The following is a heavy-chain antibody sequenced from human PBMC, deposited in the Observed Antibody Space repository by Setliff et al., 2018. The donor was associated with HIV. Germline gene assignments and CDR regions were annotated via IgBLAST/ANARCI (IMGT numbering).Heavy chain of an antibody. Sequence: ASVKVSCKTSGYMFIAYGMTWVRQAPGQGLEWMGWISAYNSRTHYAQRFQTRFTMTTDTSTNTAYMELTSLTSGDTAVYYRAKDSDEFSTIVGSSAYWGQGTLVTVSS. CDR1: GYMFIAYG. CDR3: AKDSDEFSTIVGSSAY. J-gene: IGHJ4*02. D-gene: IGHD3-22*01. V-gene: IGHV1-18*01. CDR2: ISAYNSRT.